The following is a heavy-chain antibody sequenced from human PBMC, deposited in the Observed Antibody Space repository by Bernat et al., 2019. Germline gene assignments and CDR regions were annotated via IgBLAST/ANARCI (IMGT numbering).Heavy chain of an antibody. D-gene: IGHD1-26*01. CDR2: INQDGSEK. J-gene: IGHJ5*02. CDR3: ARVSHVSGEGASWFDP. CDR1: GFTLTTYW. Sequence: EVQVVESGGGLVQPGGSLRLSCAASGFTLTTYWMTWIRQAPGKGLEWVANINQDGSEKYYVDSVKGRFTISRDNAKNSLYLQMNSLRAEDTAVFYCARVSHVSGEGASWFDPWGQGTLVTVSS. V-gene: IGHV3-7*01.